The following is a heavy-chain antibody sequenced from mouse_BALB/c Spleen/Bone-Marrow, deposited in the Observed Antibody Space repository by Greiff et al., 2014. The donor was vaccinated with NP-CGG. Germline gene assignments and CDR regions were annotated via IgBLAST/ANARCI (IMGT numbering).Heavy chain of an antibody. CDR2: IDPSDSET. J-gene: IGHJ2*01. D-gene: IGHD2-2*01. V-gene: IGHV1-74*01. CDR3: ANPYGYLFDY. Sequence: VQLQQSGPQLVRPGASVKISCKASGYSFTSYWMHWVKQRPGQGLEWIGMIDPSDSETRLNQKFKDKATLTVDKSSSTAYMQLSSPISEDSAVYYCANPYGYLFDYWGQGTTLTVSS. CDR1: GYSFTSYW.